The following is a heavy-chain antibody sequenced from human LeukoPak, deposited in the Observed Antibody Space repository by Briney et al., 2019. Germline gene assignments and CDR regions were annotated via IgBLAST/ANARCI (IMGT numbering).Heavy chain of an antibody. CDR1: GGSISSSNW. CDR3: ARRLGYSGYDPFDY. Sequence: SGTLSLTCAVSGGSISSSNWWSWVRQPPGKGLEWIGEIYHSGSTNYNPSLKSRVTISVDKSKNQFSLKLSSVTAVDTAVYYCARRLGYSGYDPFDYWGQGTLVTVSS. J-gene: IGHJ4*02. CDR2: IYHSGST. D-gene: IGHD5-12*01. V-gene: IGHV4-4*02.